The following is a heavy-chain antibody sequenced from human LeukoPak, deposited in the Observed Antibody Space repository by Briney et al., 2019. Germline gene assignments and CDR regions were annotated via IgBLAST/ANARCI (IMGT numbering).Heavy chain of an antibody. D-gene: IGHD3-22*01. CDR3: ARWYYDSSGYRYFDY. CDR1: GVSISTYY. V-gene: IGHV4-59*12. J-gene: IGHJ4*02. CDR2: IDYSGNT. Sequence: SETLSLTCTVSGVSISTYYWTWIRQPPGKGLEWIGNIDYSGNTKYTPSLKSRVTISVDTSKNHFSLKLSSVTAADTAVYYCARWYYDSSGYRYFDYWGQGTLAIVSS.